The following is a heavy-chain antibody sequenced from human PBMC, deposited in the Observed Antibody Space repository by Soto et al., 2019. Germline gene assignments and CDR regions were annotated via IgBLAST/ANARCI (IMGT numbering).Heavy chain of an antibody. J-gene: IGHJ4*02. V-gene: IGHV1-18*01. CDR2: ISAHNGNT. CDR1: GYAFTTYG. Sequence: QVHLVQSGAEVKKPGASVKVSCKGSGYAFTTYGITWVRQAPGQGLEWMGWISAHNGNTNYAQKLQGRVTVTRDTSTSTAYMELRSLRSDDTAVYYSSRGRYGDYWGQGVLVTVSS. CDR3: SRGRYGDY. D-gene: IGHD1-1*01.